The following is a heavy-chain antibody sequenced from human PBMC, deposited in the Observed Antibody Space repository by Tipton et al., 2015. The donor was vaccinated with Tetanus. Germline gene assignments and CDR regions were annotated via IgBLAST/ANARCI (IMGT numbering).Heavy chain of an antibody. J-gene: IGHJ6*02. CDR1: GGSISSYY. CDR2: IYYSGST. D-gene: IGHD3-16*01. Sequence: VKPSETLSLTCTVSGGSISSYYWSWIRQPPGKGLEWIGYIYYSGSTNYNPSLKSRVTISVDTSKNQFSLKPSSVTAADTAVYYCASTVGHSGGYYYYYGMDVWGQGP. V-gene: IGHV4-59*01. CDR3: ASTVGHSGGYYYYYGMDV.